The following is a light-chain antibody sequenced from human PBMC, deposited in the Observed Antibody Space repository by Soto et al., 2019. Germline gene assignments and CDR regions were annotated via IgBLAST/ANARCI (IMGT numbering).Light chain of an antibody. Sequence: EIVMTQSPATLSVSPGERATLSCRASQSVGSNLAWYQQKPGQAPRLLIYGASTRATGIPARFSGSGSGTEFTLTISSLQSEDFAVYYCHKYNNWPWTFGQGTKVDIK. CDR1: QSVGSN. CDR2: GAS. V-gene: IGKV3-15*01. J-gene: IGKJ1*01. CDR3: HKYNNWPWT.